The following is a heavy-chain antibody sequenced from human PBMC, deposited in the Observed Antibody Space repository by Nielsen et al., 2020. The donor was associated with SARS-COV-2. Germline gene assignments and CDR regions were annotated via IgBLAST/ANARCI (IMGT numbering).Heavy chain of an antibody. D-gene: IGHD2/OR15-2a*01. CDR1: GFTFSSYG. CDR2: ISYDGSNK. CDR3: ATFRDAFDI. J-gene: IGHJ3*02. V-gene: IGHV3-30*03. Sequence: GGSLRLSCAASGFTFSSYGMHWVRQAPGKGLEWVAVISYDGSNKYYADSVKGRFTISRDNSKNTLYLQMNSLRAEDTAVYYCATFRDAFDIWGQGTMVTVSS.